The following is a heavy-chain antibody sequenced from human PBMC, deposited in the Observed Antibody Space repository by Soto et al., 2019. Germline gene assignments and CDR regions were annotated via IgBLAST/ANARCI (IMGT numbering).Heavy chain of an antibody. CDR1: GYPFTTCG. CDR3: ARETWTYDYYSGMDV. CDR2: ISAYTDNT. V-gene: IGHV1-18*04. Sequence: ASVKVSCKASGYPFTTCGITWVRQAPGQGLEWLGWISAYTDNTNYAQNLQGRVTMTTDTSTSTAYMELRSLRSDDTAVYYCARETWTYDYYSGMDVWGQGTTVTVSS. D-gene: IGHD1-1*01. J-gene: IGHJ6*02.